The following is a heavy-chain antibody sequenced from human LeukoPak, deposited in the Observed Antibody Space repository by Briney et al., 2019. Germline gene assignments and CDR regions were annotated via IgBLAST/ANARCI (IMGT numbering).Heavy chain of an antibody. J-gene: IGHJ4*02. CDR3: AKDIYAAAGLFDY. D-gene: IGHD6-13*01. CDR1: GFTFDDYA. V-gene: IGHV3-9*01. CDR2: ISWNSGSI. Sequence: SGGSLRLSCAASGFTFDDYAMHWVRQAPGKGLEWVSGISWNSGSIGYADSVKGRFTISRDNAKNSLYLQMNSLRAEDTALYYCAKDIYAAAGLFDYWGQGTLVTVPS.